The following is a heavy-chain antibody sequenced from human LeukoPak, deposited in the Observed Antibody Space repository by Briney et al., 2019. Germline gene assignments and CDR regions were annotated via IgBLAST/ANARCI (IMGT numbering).Heavy chain of an antibody. D-gene: IGHD6-13*01. V-gene: IGHV1-46*03. J-gene: IGHJ4*02. CDR1: GYTFSSHY. CDR2: INPSGGST. CDR3: ARGIYGGRVAAYRSRSAR. Sequence: GASVKVSCNASGYTFSSHYMHWVRQAPGEGLEWMGVINPSGGSTMFAQNFQGRVTMTRDTSTSTVYMELSSLRSEDTALYYCARGIYGGRVAAYRSRSARGGRGPRFTVTP.